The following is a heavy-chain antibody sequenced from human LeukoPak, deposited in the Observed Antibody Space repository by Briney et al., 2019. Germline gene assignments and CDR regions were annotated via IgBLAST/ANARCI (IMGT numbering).Heavy chain of an antibody. CDR3: ARERGRGRDSPWFDY. J-gene: IGHJ4*02. Sequence: GGSLRLSCAASGFIVSGDFMSWVRQAPGKGLEWVSVIYSDGSTYYADSVKGRFTISRDNSRNTLDLQMTGLRAEDTAVYYCARERGRGRDSPWFDYWGQGTLVTVSS. D-gene: IGHD1-26*01. CDR2: IYSDGST. V-gene: IGHV3-53*01. CDR1: GFIVSGDF.